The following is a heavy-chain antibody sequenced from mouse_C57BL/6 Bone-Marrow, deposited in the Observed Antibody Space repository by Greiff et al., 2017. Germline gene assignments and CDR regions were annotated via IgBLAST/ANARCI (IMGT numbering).Heavy chain of an antibody. Sequence: DVLLVESGDGLVKPGGSLKLSCAASGFSFSSYAMSWVRQTPEKRLEWVAYISSGGDYIYYADTVKGRFTISRDNAKHTLYLQMSSLKSEDTAMYYCTRAGYYDDALDYWGQGTSVTVSS. D-gene: IGHD2-3*01. J-gene: IGHJ4*01. CDR1: GFSFSSYA. CDR3: TRAGYYDDALDY. CDR2: ISSGGDYI. V-gene: IGHV5-9-1*02.